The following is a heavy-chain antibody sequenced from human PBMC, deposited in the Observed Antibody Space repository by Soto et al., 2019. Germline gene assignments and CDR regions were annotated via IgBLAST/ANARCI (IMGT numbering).Heavy chain of an antibody. V-gene: IGHV1-18*04. D-gene: IGHD2-2*01. CDR2: ISAYNGNT. CDR3: ASDKCSSTSCPRDIYYYYGMDV. J-gene: IGHJ6*02. Sequence: GASVKVSCKASGYTFTSYGISWVRQAPGQGLEWMGWISAYNGNTNYAQKLQGRVTMTTDTSTSTAYMELRSLRSDDTAVYYCASDKCSSTSCPRDIYYYYGMDVWGQGTTVTVSS. CDR1: GYTFTSYG.